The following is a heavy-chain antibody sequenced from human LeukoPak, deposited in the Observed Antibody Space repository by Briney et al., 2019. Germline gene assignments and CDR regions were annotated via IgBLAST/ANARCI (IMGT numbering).Heavy chain of an antibody. CDR3: AGDPTYSSSWTFDY. CDR1: GYTFTSYG. V-gene: IGHV1-18*01. D-gene: IGHD6-13*01. J-gene: IGHJ4*02. CDR2: ISAYNGNT. Sequence: ASVKVSCKASGYTFTSYGISWVRQAPGQGLEWMGWISAYNGNTNYAQKLQGRVTMTTDTSTSTAYMELRSLRSDDTAVYYCAGDPTYSSSWTFDYWGQGTLVTVSS.